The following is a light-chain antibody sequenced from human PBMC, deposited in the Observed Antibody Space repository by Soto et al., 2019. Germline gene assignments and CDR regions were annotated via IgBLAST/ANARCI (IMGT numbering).Light chain of an antibody. CDR2: EVS. J-gene: IGLJ1*01. CDR3: SSYTSISTLYV. V-gene: IGLV2-14*01. CDR1: NSDVGGYNY. Sequence: QSALTQPASVSGSPGQSINISCTGTNSDVGGYNYVSWYQQHPGKAPELMIYEVSHRPSGVSNRFSGSKSDNTASLTISGLQAEDEADYYCSSYTSISTLYVFGTGTKLTVL.